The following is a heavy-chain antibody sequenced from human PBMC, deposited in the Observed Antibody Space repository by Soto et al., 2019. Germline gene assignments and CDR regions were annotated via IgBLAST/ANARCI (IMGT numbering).Heavy chain of an antibody. D-gene: IGHD2-2*01. Sequence: GGSLRLSCTASGFTFGDYAMSWVRQAPGKGLEWVGFIRSKAYGGTTEYAASVKGRFTISRDDSKSIAYLQMNSLKTEDTAVYYCIRGSHIVVVPAATSFDYWGQGTLVTVSS. CDR3: IRGSHIVVVPAATSFDY. V-gene: IGHV3-49*04. J-gene: IGHJ4*02. CDR1: GFTFGDYA. CDR2: IRSKAYGGTT.